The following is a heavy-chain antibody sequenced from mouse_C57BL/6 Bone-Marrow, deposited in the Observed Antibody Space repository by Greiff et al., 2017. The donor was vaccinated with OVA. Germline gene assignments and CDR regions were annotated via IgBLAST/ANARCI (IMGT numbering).Heavy chain of an antibody. J-gene: IGHJ3*01. Sequence: EVKLVESGAELVRPGSSVKMSCKTSGYTFTSYGINWVKQRPGQGLEWIGYIYIGNGYTEYTEKFKGQATLPSDTSSSTAYMQLSSLTSEDSAIYFCASIYYGIWFAYWGQGTLVTVSA. D-gene: IGHD2-1*01. CDR2: IYIGNGYT. CDR3: ASIYYGIWFAY. V-gene: IGHV1-58*01. CDR1: GYTFTSYG.